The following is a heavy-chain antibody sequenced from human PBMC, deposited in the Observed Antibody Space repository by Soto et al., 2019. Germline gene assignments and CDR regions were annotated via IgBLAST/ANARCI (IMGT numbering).Heavy chain of an antibody. V-gene: IGHV5-51*01. CDR2: IYPGDSDT. D-gene: IGHD3-3*01. J-gene: IGHJ5*02. CDR3: ARWVLYDFWSRFDP. Sequence: GESLKISCKGSGYSFTSYWFGWVRQMPGKGLEWMGIIYPGDSDTRYSPSFQGQVTVSADKSISTAYLQWSSLKASDTAMYYCARWVLYDFWSRFDPWGQGTLVTVSS. CDR1: GYSFTSYW.